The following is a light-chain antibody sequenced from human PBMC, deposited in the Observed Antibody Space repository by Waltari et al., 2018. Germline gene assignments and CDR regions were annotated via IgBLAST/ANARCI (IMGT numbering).Light chain of an antibody. CDR2: HIT. V-gene: IGKV3-20*01. Sequence: IVLTQSPGTLSLSPGERATLSCRASQSVSIYLAWYQQKPGQAPRLLIYHITTRATGIPDRFSGSGSGTDFSLTISGLEPEDFAVYYCQHYKSLPVSFGQGTRVEIK. CDR1: QSVSIY. J-gene: IGKJ1*01. CDR3: QHYKSLPVS.